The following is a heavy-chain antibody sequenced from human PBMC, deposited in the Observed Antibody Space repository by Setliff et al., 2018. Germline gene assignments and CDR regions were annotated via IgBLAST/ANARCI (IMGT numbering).Heavy chain of an antibody. J-gene: IGHJ4*02. CDR1: GFTFSAYA. CDR2: ISPIGGST. D-gene: IGHD6-13*01. CDR3: AKDDLGFAAAGTNVVFNY. V-gene: IGHV3-23*01. Sequence: LRLSCAASGFTFSAYAMSWVRQSPGKGLEWVSAISPIGGSTYYLDSVKGRFTISRDNSKNTLYLQMNSLRAEDTAMYYCAKDDLGFAAAGTNVVFNYWGQGTLVTVSS.